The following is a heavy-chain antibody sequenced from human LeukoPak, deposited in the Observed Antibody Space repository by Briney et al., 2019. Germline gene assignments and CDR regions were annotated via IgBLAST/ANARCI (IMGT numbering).Heavy chain of an antibody. CDR2: ISAYNGNT. J-gene: IGHJ4*02. CDR1: GGTFSSYA. D-gene: IGHD3-22*01. CDR3: ARDSPLYYYDSSGYYYFRPFDY. Sequence: ASVKVSCKASGGTFSSYAISWVRQAPGQGLEWMGWISAYNGNTNYAQKLQGRVTMTTDTSTSTAYMELRSLRSDDTAVYYCARDSPLYYYDSSGYYYFRPFDYWGQGTLVTVSS. V-gene: IGHV1-18*01.